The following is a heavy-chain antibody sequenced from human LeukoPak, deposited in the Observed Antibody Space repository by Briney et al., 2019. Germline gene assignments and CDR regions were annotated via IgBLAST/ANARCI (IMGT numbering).Heavy chain of an antibody. D-gene: IGHD3-22*01. CDR1: GFTFSSYS. CDR2: ISSSSSTI. CDR3: ARVLHKRNYDSSTYYGY. V-gene: IGHV3-48*01. J-gene: IGHJ4*02. Sequence: GGSLRLSCAASGFTFSSYSMNWVRQAPGKGLEWVSYISSSSSTIYYADSVKGRFTISRDNAKNSLYLQMNSLRAEDTAVYYCARVLHKRNYDSSTYYGYWGQRTLVTVSS.